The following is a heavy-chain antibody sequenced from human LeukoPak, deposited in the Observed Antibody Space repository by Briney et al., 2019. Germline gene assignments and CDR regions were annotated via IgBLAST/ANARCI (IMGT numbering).Heavy chain of an antibody. CDR1: GGTFSSYA. D-gene: IGHD2-2*01. J-gene: IGHJ3*02. CDR2: IIPIFGTA. Sequence: ASVKVSCKASGGTFSSYAISWVRQAPGQGLEWMGGIIPIFGTANYAQKFQGRVTITTDESTSTAYMELSSLRSEDTAVYYCARGFEVSSPIVVVPAWDDAFDIWGQGTMVTVSS. V-gene: IGHV1-69*05. CDR3: ARGFEVSSPIVVVPAWDDAFDI.